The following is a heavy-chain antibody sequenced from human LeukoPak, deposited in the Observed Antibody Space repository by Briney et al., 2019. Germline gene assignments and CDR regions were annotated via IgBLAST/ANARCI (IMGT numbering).Heavy chain of an antibody. CDR3: ARVGYYYGSGSYPFDP. D-gene: IGHD3-10*01. Sequence: SETLSLTCTVSGGSISSYYWSWIRQPAGKGLEWIGRIYTSGSTHFNPSLKSRVTMSVDTSKNQFSLKLSSVTAADTAVYYCARVGYYYGSGSYPFDPWGQGTLVTVSS. CDR2: IYTSGST. V-gene: IGHV4-4*07. J-gene: IGHJ5*02. CDR1: GGSISSYY.